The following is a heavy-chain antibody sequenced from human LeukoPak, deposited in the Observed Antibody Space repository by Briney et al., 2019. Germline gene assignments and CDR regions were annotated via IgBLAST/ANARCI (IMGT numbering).Heavy chain of an antibody. V-gene: IGHV6-1*01. Sequence: SQTLSLTCAISGDSVSGNSAAWNWIRQSPSRGLEWLGRTYYRSKWYNDYAPSVESRITINPDTSKNHFSLQLNSVTPEDTAVYYCARSPEPIVKYYYGMDIWGKGTTVTVSS. CDR1: GDSVSGNSAA. CDR3: ARSPEPIVKYYYGMDI. J-gene: IGHJ6*04. CDR2: TYYRSKWYN. D-gene: IGHD1-14*01.